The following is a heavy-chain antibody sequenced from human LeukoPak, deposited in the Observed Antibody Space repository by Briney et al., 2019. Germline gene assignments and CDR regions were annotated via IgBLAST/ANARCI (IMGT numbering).Heavy chain of an antibody. V-gene: IGHV3-11*01. D-gene: IGHD5-18*01. CDR2: ISSSGSTI. J-gene: IGHJ4*02. Sequence: KPGGSLRLSCTASGFTFSDYYMSWIRQAPGKGLEWVSYISSSGSTIYYADSVKGRFTISRDNAKNSLYLQMNSLRAEDTAVYYCASTAMGESIFDYWGQGTLVTVSS. CDR3: ASTAMGESIFDY. CDR1: GFTFSDYY.